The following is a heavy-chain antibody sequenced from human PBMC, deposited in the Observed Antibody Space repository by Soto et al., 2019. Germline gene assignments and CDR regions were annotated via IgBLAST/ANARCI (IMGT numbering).Heavy chain of an antibody. Sequence: GGSLRLSCAASGFTFSSYAMHWVRQAPGKGLEWVAVISYDGSNKYYADSVKGRFTISRDNSKNTLYLQMNSLKTEDTAVYYCTTDQGVLVPAAMIYYYGMDVWGQGTTVTVSS. V-gene: IGHV3-30-3*01. CDR2: ISYDGSNK. D-gene: IGHD2-2*01. J-gene: IGHJ6*02. CDR3: TTDQGVLVPAAMIYYYGMDV. CDR1: GFTFSSYA.